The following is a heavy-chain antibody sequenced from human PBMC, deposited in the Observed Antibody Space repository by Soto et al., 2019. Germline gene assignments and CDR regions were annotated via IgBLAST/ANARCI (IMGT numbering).Heavy chain of an antibody. CDR1: GYTFTSYY. D-gene: IGHD3-10*01. CDR3: ARGYGSGSYYKEPQIDY. CDR2: INPSGGST. J-gene: IGHJ4*02. Sequence: ASVKVSCKASGYTFTSYYMHWVRQAPGQGLEWMGIINPSGGSTSYAQKFQGRVTMTRDTSTSTVYMELSSLRSEDTAVYYCARGYGSGSYYKEPQIDYWGQGTLVTVSS. V-gene: IGHV1-46*01.